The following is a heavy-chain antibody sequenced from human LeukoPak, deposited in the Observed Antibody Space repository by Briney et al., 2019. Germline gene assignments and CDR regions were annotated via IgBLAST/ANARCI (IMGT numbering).Heavy chain of an antibody. D-gene: IGHD6-13*01. V-gene: IGHV1-18*01. Sequence: ASVKVSCKASGYTFTSYGISWVRQAPGQGLEWMGWISAYNGNKNYAKKLQGRVTLTTAASTSTAYMELRSLRSDDTAVYYCAREGIAAAYYYYYYYMDVWGKGTTVTVSS. CDR3: AREGIAAAYYYYYYYMDV. CDR2: ISAYNGNK. J-gene: IGHJ6*03. CDR1: GYTFTSYG.